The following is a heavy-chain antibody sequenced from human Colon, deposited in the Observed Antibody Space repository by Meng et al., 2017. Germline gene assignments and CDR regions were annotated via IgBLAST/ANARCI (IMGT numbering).Heavy chain of an antibody. CDR2: VHHRVGN. CDR3: ARLPIPQGGAVALGGYFDS. V-gene: IGHV4/OR15-8*01. Sequence: LVLSLVRPRRTRAGWIWLIWSRHAPRKVREWTGEVHHRVGNNYHPSLKSRVTISLSRAKNQFSLELGAVTAADTAMYFCARLPIPQGGAVALGGYFDSWGQGTLVTVSS. D-gene: IGHD6-19*01. CDR1: RRTRAGWIW. J-gene: IGHJ4*02.